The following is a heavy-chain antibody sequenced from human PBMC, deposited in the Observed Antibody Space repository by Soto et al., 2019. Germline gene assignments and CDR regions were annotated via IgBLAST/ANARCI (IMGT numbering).Heavy chain of an antibody. CDR1: GGSISSGGYY. CDR3: AGRIVGAFEY. V-gene: IGHV4-31*02. CDR2: IHYSGST. D-gene: IGHD1-26*01. Sequence: SETLSLTCTVSGGSISSGGYYWSWIRQHPGKGLEWIGYIHYSGSTYYNPSLKSRVTISVDTSKNQFSLKLSSVTAADTAVYYCAGRIVGAFEYWGQGTLVTVSS. J-gene: IGHJ4*02.